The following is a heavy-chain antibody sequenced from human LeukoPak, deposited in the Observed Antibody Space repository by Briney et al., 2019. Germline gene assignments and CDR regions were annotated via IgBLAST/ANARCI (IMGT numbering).Heavy chain of an antibody. J-gene: IGHJ4*02. V-gene: IGHV4-34*01. CDR3: ARKAGELLFTIDY. Sequence: SETLSLTCAVYGGSFSGYYWSWIRQPPGKGLEWIGEINHSGSTNYNPSLKSRVTISVDTSKNQFSLKLSSVTAADTAVYYCARKAGELLFTIDYWGQGTLVTVSS. D-gene: IGHD1-26*01. CDR2: INHSGST. CDR1: GGSFSGYY.